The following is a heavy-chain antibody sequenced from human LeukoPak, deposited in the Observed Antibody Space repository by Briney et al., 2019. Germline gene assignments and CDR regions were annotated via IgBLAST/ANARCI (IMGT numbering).Heavy chain of an antibody. CDR1: GYTFTSYG. Sequence: ASVKVSCKASGYTFTSYGISWVRQAPGQGLEWMGWINPNSGGTNYAQKFQGRVTMTRDTSISTAYMELSRLRSDGTAVYYCASIAARPLGGYYYYYMDVWGKGTTVTVSS. CDR3: ASIAARPLGGYYYYYMDV. CDR2: INPNSGGT. V-gene: IGHV1-2*02. D-gene: IGHD6-6*01. J-gene: IGHJ6*03.